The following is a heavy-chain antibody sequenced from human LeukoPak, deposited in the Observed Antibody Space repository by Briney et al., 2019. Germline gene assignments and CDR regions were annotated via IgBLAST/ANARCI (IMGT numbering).Heavy chain of an antibody. V-gene: IGHV3-74*01. CDR1: GFTFHSYW. CDR3: ARGARGSGTASDY. Sequence: GGSLRLSCAASGFTFHSYWMHWVRQAPGKGLVWVSRIDNDGGSTTYADSVKGRFTISRDNAKNTLYLQMNSLRAEDTAVYYCARGARGSGTASDYWGQGTLVTVSS. CDR2: IDNDGGST. D-gene: IGHD3-10*01. J-gene: IGHJ4*02.